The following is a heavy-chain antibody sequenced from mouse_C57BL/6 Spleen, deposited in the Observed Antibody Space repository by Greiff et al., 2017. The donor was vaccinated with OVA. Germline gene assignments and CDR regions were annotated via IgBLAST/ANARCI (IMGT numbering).Heavy chain of an antibody. CDR1: GYTFTSYW. CDR3: AMDSSWEFAY. CDR2: IHPSDSDT. V-gene: IGHV1-74*01. D-gene: IGHD3-3*01. J-gene: IGHJ3*01. Sequence: QVHVKQSGAELVKPGASVKVSCKASGYTFTSYWMHWVKQRPGQGLEWIGRIHPSDSDTNYNQKFKGKATLTVDKSSSTAYMQLSSLTSEDSAVYYCAMDSSWEFAYWGQGTLVTVSA.